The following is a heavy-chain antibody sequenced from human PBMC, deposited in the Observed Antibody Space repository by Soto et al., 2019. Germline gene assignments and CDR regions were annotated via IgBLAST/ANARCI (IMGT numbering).Heavy chain of an antibody. V-gene: IGHV3-48*03. D-gene: IGHD6-6*01. Sequence: GGSLRLSCAASGFTFSSYEMNWVRQAPGKGLEWVSYISSSGSTIYYADSVKGRFTISRDNAKNSLYLQMNSLRDEDTAVYYCARVWGSSSGFFFGMDVWGQGTTVTVSS. CDR2: ISSSGSTI. J-gene: IGHJ6*02. CDR3: ARVWGSSSGFFFGMDV. CDR1: GFTFSSYE.